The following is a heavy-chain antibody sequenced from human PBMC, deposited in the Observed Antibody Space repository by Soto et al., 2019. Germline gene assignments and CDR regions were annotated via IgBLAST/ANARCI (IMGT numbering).Heavy chain of an antibody. J-gene: IGHJ4*02. CDR3: ARGPSYSDSYFDY. V-gene: IGHV3-30*03. Sequence: QVQLVESGGGVVQPGGSLRLSRAASEFTFSNYAMHWVRQPPGKGLQWLAVISYDGNNKYYADSVEGRFTISRDNSKNTVYLQMNSLRLEDTAVYYCARGPSYSDSYFDYWGQGTLVTVSS. CDR1: EFTFSNYA. CDR2: ISYDGNNK. D-gene: IGHD4-17*01.